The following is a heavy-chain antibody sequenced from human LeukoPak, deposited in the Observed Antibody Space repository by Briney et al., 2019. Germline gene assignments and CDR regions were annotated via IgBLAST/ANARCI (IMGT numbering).Heavy chain of an antibody. CDR1: GFTFSSYE. CDR3: AREGAPGVLRYFDWFDY. V-gene: IGHV3-48*03. J-gene: IGHJ4*02. D-gene: IGHD3-9*01. Sequence: GGSLRLSCAASGFTFSSYEMNWVRQAPGKGLEWVSYISSSGSTIYYADSVKGRFTISRDNAKNSLYLQMNSLRAEDTAAYYCAREGAPGVLRYFDWFDYWGQGTLVTVSS. CDR2: ISSSGSTI.